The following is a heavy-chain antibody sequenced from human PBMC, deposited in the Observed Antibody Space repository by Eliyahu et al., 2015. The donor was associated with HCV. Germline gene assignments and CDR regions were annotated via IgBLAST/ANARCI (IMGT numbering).Heavy chain of an antibody. CDR3: ARAETGGPYYFDY. V-gene: IGHV3-21*01. Sequence: YSLNWVRQAPGKGLEWVSSISSSSSYIYYADSVKGRFTISRDNAKKSLSLQMNSLRAEDTAVYYCARAETGGPYYFDYWGQGTLVTVSS. CDR2: ISSSSSYI. D-gene: IGHD7-27*01. J-gene: IGHJ4*02. CDR1: YS.